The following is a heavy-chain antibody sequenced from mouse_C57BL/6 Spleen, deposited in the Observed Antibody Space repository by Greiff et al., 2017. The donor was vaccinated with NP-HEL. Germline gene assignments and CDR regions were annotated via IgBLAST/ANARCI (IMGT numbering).Heavy chain of an antibody. CDR3: AREEDYYGSSYLRYFDV. CDR2: INPSNGGT. CDR1: GYTFTSYW. J-gene: IGHJ1*03. V-gene: IGHV1-53*01. D-gene: IGHD1-1*01. Sequence: VQLQQSGPVLVKPGASVKMSCKASGYTFTSYWMHWVKQRPGQGLEWIGNINPSNGGTNYNEKFKSKATLTVDKSSSTAYMQLSSLTSEDSAVYYCAREEDYYGSSYLRYFDVWGTGTTVTVSS.